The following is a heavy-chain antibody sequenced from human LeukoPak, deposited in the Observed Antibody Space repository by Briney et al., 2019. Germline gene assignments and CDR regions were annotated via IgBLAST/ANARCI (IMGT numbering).Heavy chain of an antibody. V-gene: IGHV3-48*01. CDR1: GFTFSSYS. J-gene: IGHJ5*02. CDR3: ARDAASGTNWFDP. Sequence: GGSLRLSCAASGFTFSSYSMNWVRQAPGKGLEWVSYISPSSTSIYYADSLKGRFTVSRDNSKNSMYLQMNSLRAEDTAIYYCARDAASGTNWFDPWGQGTLVTVSS. D-gene: IGHD3-3*01. CDR2: ISPSSTSI.